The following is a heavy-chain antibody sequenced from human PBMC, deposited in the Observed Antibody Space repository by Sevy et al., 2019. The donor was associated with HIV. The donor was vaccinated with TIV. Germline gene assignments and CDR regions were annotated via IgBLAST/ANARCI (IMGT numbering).Heavy chain of an antibody. CDR3: ARGSTMVRGVIIGFDP. CDR1: GGSISSYY. V-gene: IGHV4-59*01. D-gene: IGHD3-10*01. Sequence: SETLSLTCTVSGGSISSYYWSWIRQPPGKGLEWIGYIYYCGSTIYNPSLKSRVTISVDTAKNQFSLKLSSVTAADTAVYYCARGSTMVRGVIIGFDPWGQGTLVTVSS. CDR2: IYYCGST. J-gene: IGHJ5*02.